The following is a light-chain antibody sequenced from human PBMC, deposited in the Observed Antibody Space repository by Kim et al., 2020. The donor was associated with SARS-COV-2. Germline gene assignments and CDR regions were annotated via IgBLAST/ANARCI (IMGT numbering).Light chain of an antibody. V-gene: IGLV1-44*01. J-gene: IGLJ2*01. CDR3: AVWDDSLNGPV. CDR2: SDS. Sequence: QSVLTQPPSASGTPGQRVTISCSGSSSNIGSKTVNWYQQLPGTAPKLLIYSDSQRPSGVPDRFSGSKSGTSASLAISGLQSEDEADYYCAVWDDSLNGPVCGGRTQLTVL. CDR1: SSNIGSKT.